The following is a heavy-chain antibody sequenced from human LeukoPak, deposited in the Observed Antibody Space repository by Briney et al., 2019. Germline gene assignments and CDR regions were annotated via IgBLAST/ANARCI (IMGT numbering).Heavy chain of an antibody. CDR2: ISGGGGST. CDR1: GFTFTSYS. D-gene: IGHD1-26*01. Sequence: GGSLRLSCAASGFTFTSYSMNWVRQAPGKGLEWVSTISGGGGSTYYADSVKGRFTISRDNSKNTLYLQVNSLSAEDTAVYYCAKGGKWDVTPFDYWGQGTLVTVSS. V-gene: IGHV3-23*01. CDR3: AKGGKWDVTPFDY. J-gene: IGHJ4*02.